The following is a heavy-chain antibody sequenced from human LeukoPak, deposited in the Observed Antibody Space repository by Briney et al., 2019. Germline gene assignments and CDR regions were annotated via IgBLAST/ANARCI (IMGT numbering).Heavy chain of an antibody. V-gene: IGHV6-1*01. J-gene: IGHJ4*02. CDR3: AKGWLQSGFDY. CDR1: GDSVSTSSAG. D-gene: IGHD5-24*01. CDR2: TYYNSNWYI. Sequence: SQTLSLSCAISGDSVSTSSAGWNWIRQSPSRGLEWLGRTYYNSNWYIDYAVSVKGRITISPDTSKNQFSLQLNSVTPEDTAVYYCAKGWLQSGFDYWGQGTLVTVSS.